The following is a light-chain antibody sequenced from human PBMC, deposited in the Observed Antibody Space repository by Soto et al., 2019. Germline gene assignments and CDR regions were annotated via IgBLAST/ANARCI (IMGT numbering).Light chain of an antibody. V-gene: IGKV3-20*01. CDR2: GAS. J-gene: IGKJ1*01. Sequence: EIVMTPSPGTLSLSPGERATLSCRASQSLSGNYLAWYQQKPGQAPRLLIYGASSRATGIPDRFSGSGSGTDFTLTISRLEPEDFAVYYCQRYGSIPWTFGQGTKVDIK. CDR1: QSLSGNY. CDR3: QRYGSIPWT.